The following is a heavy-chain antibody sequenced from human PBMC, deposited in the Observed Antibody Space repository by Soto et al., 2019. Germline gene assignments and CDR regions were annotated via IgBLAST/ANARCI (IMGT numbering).Heavy chain of an antibody. D-gene: IGHD3-22*01. Sequence: HGESLKISCKGSGYSFTSYWIGWVRQMPGKGLEWMGIIYPGDSDTRYSPSFQGQVTISADKSISTAYLQWSSLKASDTAMYYCARRGLNYYDSSGLQYGMDVWGQGTTVTVSS. V-gene: IGHV5-51*01. CDR2: IYPGDSDT. J-gene: IGHJ6*02. CDR1: GYSFTSYW. CDR3: ARRGLNYYDSSGLQYGMDV.